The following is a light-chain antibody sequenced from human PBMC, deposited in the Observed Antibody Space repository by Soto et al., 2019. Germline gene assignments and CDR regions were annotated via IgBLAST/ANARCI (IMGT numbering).Light chain of an antibody. Sequence: QSALTQPASVSGSPGQSVTISCTGTSSDVGGYNSVSWYQQHPGKAPKLMIYDVSNRPSGVSDRFSGSKSGNTASLTISGLQADDGADYYCGSYTRSSTLVVFGGGTKLTVL. CDR1: SSDVGGYNS. J-gene: IGLJ2*01. CDR2: DVS. CDR3: GSYTRSSTLVV. V-gene: IGLV2-14*01.